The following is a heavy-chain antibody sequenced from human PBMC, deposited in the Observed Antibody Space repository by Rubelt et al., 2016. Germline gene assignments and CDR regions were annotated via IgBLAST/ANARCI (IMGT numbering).Heavy chain of an antibody. J-gene: IGHJ4*02. V-gene: IGHV3-30*04. CDR3: ARDYSSRWTYCFDH. Sequence: PGRSLRLSCAASGFTLSSYAMHWVRQAPGKGLEWVAVVSYDGSNKYYADSVKGRFTLSRDNSKNTLYLQMNSLRAEDTAVYYCARDYSSRWTYCFDHRGQGTLVTVSS. D-gene: IGHD6-13*01. CDR2: VSYDGSNK. CDR1: GFTLSSYA.